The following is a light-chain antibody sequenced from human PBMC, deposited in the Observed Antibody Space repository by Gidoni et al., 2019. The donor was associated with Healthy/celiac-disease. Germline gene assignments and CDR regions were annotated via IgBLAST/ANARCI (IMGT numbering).Light chain of an antibody. CDR2: AAS. CDR3: QQSYSTPLP. V-gene: IGKV1-39*01. J-gene: IGKJ3*01. Sequence: DIQMTQSPSSLSASVGDRVTITCRASQSISSYLNWYQQKPGKAPKLLIYAASSLQSGVPSRFSGSGSGTDFTLTISSLQPEDFATYYCQQSYSTPLPFGPGTKVEIK. CDR1: QSISSY.